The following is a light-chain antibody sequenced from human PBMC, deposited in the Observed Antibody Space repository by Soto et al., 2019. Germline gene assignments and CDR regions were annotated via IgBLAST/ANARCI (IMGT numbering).Light chain of an antibody. Sequence: QSALTQPASVSGAPGQSITISCTGTSSDFGVYTYVSWYQLHPGKAPKLMFYAVSIRTSGVSNRFSGSKSGNTAYLTISGLXAADEADYYCSSHNPTGTLQFFGRGTKVTVL. CDR2: AVS. CDR3: SSHNPTGTLQF. V-gene: IGLV2-14*01. J-gene: IGLJ1*01. CDR1: SSDFGVYTY.